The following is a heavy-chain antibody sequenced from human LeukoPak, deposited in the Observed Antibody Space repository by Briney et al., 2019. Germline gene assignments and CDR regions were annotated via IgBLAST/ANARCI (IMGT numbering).Heavy chain of an antibody. J-gene: IGHJ6*02. CDR2: ISGSGGST. V-gene: IGHV3-23*01. Sequence: GGSLRLSCAASGFTFSSYAMSWVRQAPGKGLEWASAISGSGGSTYYADSVKGRFTISRDNSKNTLYLQMNSLRAEDTAVYYCAKDQCSGGSCYYGPYYYYYGMDVWGQGTTVTVSS. D-gene: IGHD2-15*01. CDR3: AKDQCSGGSCYYGPYYYYYGMDV. CDR1: GFTFSSYA.